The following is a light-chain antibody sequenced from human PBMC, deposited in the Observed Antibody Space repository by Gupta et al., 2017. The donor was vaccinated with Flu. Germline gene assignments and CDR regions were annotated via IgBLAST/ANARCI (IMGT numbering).Light chain of an antibody. CDR2: AAS. J-gene: IGKJ4*01. V-gene: IGKV1-9*01. CDR3: QQVNSYPLT. CDR1: QGISSY. Sequence: DIQLTQSPSFLSASVGDRVTITCRASQGISSYLAWYQRKPGKAPKVLIYAASTWQSGVPSRFSGSGSGTEFTLTISSLQPEDFATYYCQQVNSYPLTFGGGTKVEIK.